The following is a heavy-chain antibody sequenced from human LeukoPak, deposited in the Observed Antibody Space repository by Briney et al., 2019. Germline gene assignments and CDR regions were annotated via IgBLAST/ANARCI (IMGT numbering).Heavy chain of an antibody. J-gene: IGHJ4*02. CDR2: ISSSSSYI. CDR1: GFTFSNYG. Sequence: GGSLRLSCAASGFTFSNYGMNWVRQAPGKGLEWVSCISSSSSYIYYADSVKGRFTISRDNAKNSLYLQMNSLRVEDTAVYYCARAHNWKYGTFDYWGQGTLVTVSS. V-gene: IGHV3-21*01. D-gene: IGHD1-7*01. CDR3: ARAHNWKYGTFDY.